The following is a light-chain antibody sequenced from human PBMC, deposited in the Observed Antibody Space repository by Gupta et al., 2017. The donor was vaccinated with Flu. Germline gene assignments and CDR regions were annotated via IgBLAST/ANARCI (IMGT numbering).Light chain of an antibody. CDR1: QDIMKY. CDR3: QKNKDLPL. V-gene: IGKV1-33*01. J-gene: IGKJ3*01. CDR2: DAS. Sequence: DIQMTQSPSSLSASIGDRVTITCQASQDIMKYLNWYQQKPGKAPNLLVYDASNLEMGVPSRFSGSGSGTHFTLTISDLQPEDIGTYYCQKNKDLPLFGPGTKVHIK.